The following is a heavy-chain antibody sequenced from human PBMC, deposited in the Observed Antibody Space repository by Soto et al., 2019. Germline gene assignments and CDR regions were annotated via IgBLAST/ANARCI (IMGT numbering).Heavy chain of an antibody. Sequence: QLQLQESGSGLVKPSQTLSLTCAVSGGSISSGGYSWSWIRQPPGKGLEWIGYIYHSGSTYYNPSLKRRVTISADRSKNQFSLKLSSVTAADTAVYYCARSQTTVTSYAYWGQGTLVTFSS. D-gene: IGHD4-17*01. CDR1: GGSISSGGYS. V-gene: IGHV4-30-2*01. CDR2: IYHSGST. CDR3: ARSQTTVTSYAY. J-gene: IGHJ4*02.